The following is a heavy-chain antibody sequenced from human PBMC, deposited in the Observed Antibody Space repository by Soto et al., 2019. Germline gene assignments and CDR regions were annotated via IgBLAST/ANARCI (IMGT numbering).Heavy chain of an antibody. Sequence: GGSLRLSCAASGFTLSSYWMLWVRQAPGKGLVWVSRINSDGSSTSYADSVKGRFTISRDNAKNTLYLQMNSLRAEDTAVYYCARSQFTSMVRGQYGMDVCGQGTTVTGSS. CDR3: ARSQFTSMVRGQYGMDV. CDR1: GFTLSSYW. CDR2: INSDGSST. V-gene: IGHV3-74*01. J-gene: IGHJ6*02. D-gene: IGHD3-10*01.